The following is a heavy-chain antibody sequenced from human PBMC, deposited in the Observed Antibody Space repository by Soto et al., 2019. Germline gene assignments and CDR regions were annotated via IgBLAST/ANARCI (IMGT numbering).Heavy chain of an antibody. D-gene: IGHD3-10*01. CDR2: IKEDGSEK. J-gene: IGHJ6*02. CDR1: GFTFSDYY. CDR3: ARPRFRGMDV. V-gene: IGHV3-7*03. Sequence: GGSLRLSCAASGFTFSDYYMTWIRQAPGKGLEWVANIKEDGSEKYYVESVKGRFTISRDNAKNSLYLQVNSLRDEDTAVYYCARPRFRGMDVWGQGTTVTVSS.